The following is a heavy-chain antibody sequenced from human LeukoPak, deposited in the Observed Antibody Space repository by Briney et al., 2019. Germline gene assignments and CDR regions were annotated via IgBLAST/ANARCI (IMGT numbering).Heavy chain of an antibody. V-gene: IGHV3-30*02. Sequence: PGGSLRLSCAASGFTFSSYAMHWVRQAPGKGLEWMAFIRYDGNNKYYADSVKGRFTISRDNSKNTLDLEMNSLRAEDTAVYYCVVRGVIITSHMDVWGKGTTVTISS. CDR3: VVRGVIITSHMDV. CDR1: GFTFSSYA. CDR2: IRYDGNNK. J-gene: IGHJ6*03. D-gene: IGHD3-10*01.